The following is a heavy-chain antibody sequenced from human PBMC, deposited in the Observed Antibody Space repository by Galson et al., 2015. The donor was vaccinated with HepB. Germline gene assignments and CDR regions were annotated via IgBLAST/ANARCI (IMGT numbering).Heavy chain of an antibody. CDR3: AKDLEYSSSYNWFDP. CDR1: GFTFSSYA. J-gene: IGHJ5*02. Sequence: SLRLSCAASGFTFSSYAMSWVRQAPGKGLEWVSAISGSGGSTYYADSVKGRFTISRDNSKNTLYLQMNSLRAEDTAVYYCAKDLEYSSSYNWFDPWGQGTLVTVSS. D-gene: IGHD6-6*01. V-gene: IGHV3-23*01. CDR2: ISGSGGST.